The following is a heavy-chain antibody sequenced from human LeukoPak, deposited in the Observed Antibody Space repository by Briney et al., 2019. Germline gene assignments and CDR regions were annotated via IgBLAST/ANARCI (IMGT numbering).Heavy chain of an antibody. V-gene: IGHV3-53*01. CDR2: IYSGGST. J-gene: IGHJ4*02. CDR1: GFTVSSNY. D-gene: IGHD4-17*01. Sequence: GGSLRLSCAASGFTVSSNYMSWVRQAPGKGLEWVSVIYSGGSTYYADSVKGRFTISRDNSKNTLYLQMNSLRVEDTAVYYCARAYGDYPYFDYWGQGTLVTVSS. CDR3: ARAYGDYPYFDY.